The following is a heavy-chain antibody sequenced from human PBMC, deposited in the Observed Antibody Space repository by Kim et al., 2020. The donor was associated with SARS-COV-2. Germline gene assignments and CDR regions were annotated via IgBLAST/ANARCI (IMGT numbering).Heavy chain of an antibody. CDR3: AKGLGGYSYGMYYYYYGMDV. V-gene: IGHV3-9*01. D-gene: IGHD5-18*01. CDR2: ISWNSGSI. CDR1: GFTFDDYA. J-gene: IGHJ6*02. Sequence: GGSLRLSCAASGFTFDDYAMHWVRQAPGKGLEWVSGISWNSGSIGYADSVKGRFTISRDNAKNSLYLQMNSLRAEDTALYYCAKGLGGYSYGMYYYYYGMDVWGQGTTVTVSS.